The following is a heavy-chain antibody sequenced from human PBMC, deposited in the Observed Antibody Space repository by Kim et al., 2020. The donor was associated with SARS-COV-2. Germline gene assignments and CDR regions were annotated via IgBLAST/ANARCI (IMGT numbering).Heavy chain of an antibody. CDR3: ANCSLLRGVIMGGNAFDV. CDR1: GFSFGTSA. Sequence: GGSLRLSCAASGFSFGTSAMTWVRKAPGKGPEWVAAVSGRGDDTFYAESVWGRFTISSDNDKNILFLHMSGLRPDATALYYCANCSLLRGVIMGGNAFDVWGQGTLVTVSS. J-gene: IGHJ3*01. CDR2: VSGRGDDT. D-gene: IGHD3-10*01. V-gene: IGHV3-23*01.